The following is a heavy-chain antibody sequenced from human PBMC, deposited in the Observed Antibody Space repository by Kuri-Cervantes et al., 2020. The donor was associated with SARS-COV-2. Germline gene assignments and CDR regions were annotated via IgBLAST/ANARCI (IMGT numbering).Heavy chain of an antibody. CDR2: ISFDGTNE. CDR1: GIIFSSYL. Sequence: GESLKISCVASGIIFSSYLMHWVRQAPGKGLEWVAVISFDGTNEDYADSVSGRFAISRDNSKDTLYLQMNSLRPEDTAVYYCARDLYGSGSYYTLNFDHWGQGALVTVSS. V-gene: IGHV3-30*09. CDR3: ARDLYGSGSYYTLNFDH. J-gene: IGHJ4*02. D-gene: IGHD3-10*01.